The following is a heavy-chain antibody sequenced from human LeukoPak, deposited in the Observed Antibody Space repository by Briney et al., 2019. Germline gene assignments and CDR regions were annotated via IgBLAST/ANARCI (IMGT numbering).Heavy chain of an antibody. J-gene: IGHJ5*02. CDR1: GGSFSGCY. D-gene: IGHD4-17*01. V-gene: IGHV4-34*01. CDR3: ARDSVTMGEVKFDP. CDR2: INHSGST. Sequence: MSSETLSLTCAVYGGSFSGCYWSWIRQPPGKGLEWIGEINHSGSTNYNPSLKSRVTISVDTSKNQFSLKLSSVTAADTAVYYCARDSVTMGEVKFDPWGEGTLVTVSS.